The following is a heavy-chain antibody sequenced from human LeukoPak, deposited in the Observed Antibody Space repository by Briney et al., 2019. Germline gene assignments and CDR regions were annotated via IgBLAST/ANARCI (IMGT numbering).Heavy chain of an antibody. CDR1: GFTFSSYA. D-gene: IGHD3-3*01. Sequence: QPGGSLRLSCAASGFTFSSYAMSWVRQAPGKGLEWVSVIYSGGSTYYADSVKGRFTISRDNSKNTLYLQMNSLRAEDTAVYYCARDSSYDFWSGYPTYFDYWGQGTLVTVSS. CDR3: ARDSSYDFWSGYPTYFDY. CDR2: IYSGGST. V-gene: IGHV3-53*05. J-gene: IGHJ4*02.